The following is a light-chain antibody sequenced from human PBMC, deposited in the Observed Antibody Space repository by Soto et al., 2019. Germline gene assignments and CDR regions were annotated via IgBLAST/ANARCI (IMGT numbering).Light chain of an antibody. Sequence: EIVLTQSPGTLSLSPGERATLSCRASQSVSSSYLTWYQQKPGQAPRLLIYGASSRATGIPDRFSGSGSGTYFALTISRQEPEDFALYYCQQYGSSPITFGQGTRLEIK. J-gene: IGKJ5*01. CDR1: QSVSSSY. V-gene: IGKV3-20*01. CDR3: QQYGSSPIT. CDR2: GAS.